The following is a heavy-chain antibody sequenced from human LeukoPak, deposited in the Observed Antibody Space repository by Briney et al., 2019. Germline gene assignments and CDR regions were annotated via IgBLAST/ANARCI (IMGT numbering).Heavy chain of an antibody. CDR1: GFTFDDYS. CDR2: ISSSSGYI. J-gene: IGHJ3*01. V-gene: IGHV3-21*01. Sequence: PGGSLRLSCAASGFTFDDYSMNWVRQAPGKGLEWVSFISSSSGYIFYADSMKGRFTISRDNAKNSLYLQMNSLRAEDTAIYYCTRDLLIAMIADAFDLWGQGTMVTVSS. D-gene: IGHD3-22*01. CDR3: TRDLLIAMIADAFDL.